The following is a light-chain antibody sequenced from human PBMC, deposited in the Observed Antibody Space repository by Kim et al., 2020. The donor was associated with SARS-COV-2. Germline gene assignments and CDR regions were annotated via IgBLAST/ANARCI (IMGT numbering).Light chain of an antibody. V-gene: IGLV1-44*01. CDR1: NSNIGTQS. J-gene: IGLJ2*01. CDR2: ANN. Sequence: GHRVTISCSGTNSNIGTQSVNWFRQLPGTAPKLLIYANNRRPSGVSDRFSGSKSGTSASLTISGLQPADEAHYYCATSYDSLNGVIFGGGTQLTVL. CDR3: ATSYDSLNGVI.